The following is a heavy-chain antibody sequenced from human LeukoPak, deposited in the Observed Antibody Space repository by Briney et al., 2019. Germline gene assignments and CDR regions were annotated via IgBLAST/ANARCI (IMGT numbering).Heavy chain of an antibody. D-gene: IGHD5-24*01. Sequence: ASVKVSCTVSGYTLTELSMHWVRQAPGKGLEWMGGFDPEDGETIYAQKFQGRVTMTTDTSTSTAYMELRSLRSDDTAVYYCARDRGEIPDYWGQGTLVTVSS. V-gene: IGHV1-24*01. CDR2: FDPEDGET. CDR1: GYTLTELS. J-gene: IGHJ4*02. CDR3: ARDRGEIPDY.